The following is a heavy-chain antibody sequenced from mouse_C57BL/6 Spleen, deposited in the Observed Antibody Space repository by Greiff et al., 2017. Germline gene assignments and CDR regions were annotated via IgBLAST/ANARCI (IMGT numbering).Heavy chain of an antibody. D-gene: IGHD1-2*01. CDR3: ARVAITTGDYAMDY. J-gene: IGHJ4*01. V-gene: IGHV3-6*01. CDR1: GYSITSGYY. Sequence: EVKLQESGPGLVKPSQSLSLTCSVTGYSITSGYYWNWIRQFPGNKLEWMGYISYDGSNNYNPSLKNRISITRDTSKNQFFLKLNSVTTEDTATYYCARVAITTGDYAMDYWGQGTSVTVSS. CDR2: ISYDGSN.